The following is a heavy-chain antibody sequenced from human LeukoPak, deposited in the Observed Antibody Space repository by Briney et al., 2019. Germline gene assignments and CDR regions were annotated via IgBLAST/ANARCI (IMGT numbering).Heavy chain of an antibody. V-gene: IGHV3-66*01. CDR2: ISSDGNT. CDR3: ARGQEQFSSPWQWGPRRKNFYYYGMDV. D-gene: IGHD6-19*01. Sequence: GGSLRLSCAASGFTVSSSSMNWVRLGPGKGLEWVSVISSDGNTYYADSVKGRFTISRDNSRNTLSLQMHGLRADDTAVYYCARGQEQFSSPWQWGPRRKNFYYYGMDVWGQGTTVTVSS. J-gene: IGHJ6*02. CDR1: GFTVSSSS.